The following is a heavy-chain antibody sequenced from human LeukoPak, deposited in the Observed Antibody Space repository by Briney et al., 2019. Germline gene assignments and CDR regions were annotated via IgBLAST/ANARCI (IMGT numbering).Heavy chain of an antibody. D-gene: IGHD3-10*01. CDR2: ISAYNGNT. V-gene: IGHV1-18*01. CDR3: ARSGSTSVWFGETMGYCDN. CDR1: GYTFTSYG. Sequence: ASVKVSCKASGYTFTSYGISWVRKAPGQGLEWMGWISAYNGNTNYAQILQGRVTMTTDTSTSTAYMELRSLRSDDTAVYYCARSGSTSVWFGETMGYCDNWGQGTLVTVSS. J-gene: IGHJ4*02.